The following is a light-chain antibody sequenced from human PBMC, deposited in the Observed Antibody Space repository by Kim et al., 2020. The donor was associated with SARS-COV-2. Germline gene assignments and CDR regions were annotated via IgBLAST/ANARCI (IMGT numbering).Light chain of an antibody. J-gene: IGLJ2*01. Sequence: SYELTQPPSVSVSPGQTASITCSGDKLGDKYAYWYQQKPGHSPVEVIYEDNKRPSGIPERFSGSNSGNTATLTISGTQAMDEADYYCQAWDSSIVVFGGG. CDR2: EDN. V-gene: IGLV3-1*01. CDR1: KLGDKY. CDR3: QAWDSSIVV.